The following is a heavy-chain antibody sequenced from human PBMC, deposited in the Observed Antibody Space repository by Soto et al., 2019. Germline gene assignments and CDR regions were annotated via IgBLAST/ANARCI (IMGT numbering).Heavy chain of an antibody. J-gene: IGHJ4*02. Sequence: QVQLVESGGGVVQPGRSLRLSCAASGFTFSSYAMHWVRQAPGKGLEWVAVISYDGSNKYYADSVKGRFTISRDNSKNTLYLQMNSLRAEDTAVFYCARPRHGYTYGRANFDYWGQGTLVTVSS. CDR2: ISYDGSNK. V-gene: IGHV3-30-3*01. CDR1: GFTFSSYA. D-gene: IGHD5-18*01. CDR3: ARPRHGYTYGRANFDY.